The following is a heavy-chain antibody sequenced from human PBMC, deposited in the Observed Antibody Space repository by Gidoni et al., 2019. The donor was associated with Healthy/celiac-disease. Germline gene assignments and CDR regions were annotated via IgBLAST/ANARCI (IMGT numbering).Heavy chain of an antibody. D-gene: IGHD3-16*01. CDR3: AKDYALGGVPVSGWFDP. J-gene: IGHJ5*02. Sequence: EVQLLESGGGLVQPGGSLRLPCAASGFTFSIYAMTWVRPAPGTGLEWVSAICGRCGSTYYADAVKGRFTISRDNSKNTLYLQMNSLRAEDTALYYCAKDYALGGVPVSGWFDPWGQGTLVTVSS. CDR2: ICGRCGST. CDR1: GFTFSIYA. V-gene: IGHV3-23*01.